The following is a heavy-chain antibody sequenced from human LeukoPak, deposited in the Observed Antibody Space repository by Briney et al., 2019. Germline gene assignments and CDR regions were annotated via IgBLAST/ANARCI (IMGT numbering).Heavy chain of an antibody. CDR3: ARAGPQGP. CDR2: IIPILGIA. CDR1: GGTFSSYA. V-gene: IGHV1-69*04. J-gene: IGHJ5*02. Sequence: SVKVSCKASGGTFSSYAISWVRQAPGQGLEWMGRIIPILGIANYAQKFQGRVTITADKSASTAYMELSSLRSEDTAVYYCARAGPQGPWGQGTLVTVSS.